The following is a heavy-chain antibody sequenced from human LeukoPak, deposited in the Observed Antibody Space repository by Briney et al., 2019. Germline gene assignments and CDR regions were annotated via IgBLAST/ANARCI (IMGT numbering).Heavy chain of an antibody. J-gene: IGHJ4*02. CDR2: IYSGGST. Sequence: GGSLRLSCAASGFTVSSNYMSWVRQAAGKGLEWVSVIYSGGSTYYADSVKGRFTISRDNAKNSLYLQMNNLRAEDTAVYYCARDGSDWNDVYLDYWGQGTLVTVSS. V-gene: IGHV3-53*01. D-gene: IGHD1-1*01. CDR3: ARDGSDWNDVYLDY. CDR1: GFTVSSNY.